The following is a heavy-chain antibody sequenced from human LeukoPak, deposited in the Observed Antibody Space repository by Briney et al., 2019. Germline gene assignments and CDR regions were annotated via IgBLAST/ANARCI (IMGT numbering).Heavy chain of an antibody. D-gene: IGHD3-9*01. V-gene: IGHV1-18*01. CDR1: GYTFTSYG. CDR3: ARVSGESDILTGYYYYYGMDV. CDR2: ISAYNGNT. J-gene: IGHJ6*02. Sequence: GASVKVSCKASGYTFTSYGISWVRQAPGQGLEWMGWISAYNGNTNYAQKIQGRVTMTTDTSTSTAYMGLRSLRSDDSAVYYCARVSGESDILTGYYYYYGMDVWGQGTTVTVSS.